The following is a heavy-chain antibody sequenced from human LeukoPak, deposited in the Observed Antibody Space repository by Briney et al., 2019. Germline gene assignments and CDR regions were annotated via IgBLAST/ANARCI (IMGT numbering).Heavy chain of an antibody. J-gene: IGHJ5*02. CDR2: IHYSGMT. CDR1: GXSINKNY. Sequence: SETLSLTCSVSGXSINKNYWSWIRQPPGKGLEWIGYIHYSGMTNYNPSLKSRVTISVDTSKNQFSLKLSPVTAADTAVYYCAKYTSSGWNWFDPWGQGTLVTVSS. CDR3: AKYTSSGWNWFDP. D-gene: IGHD3-22*01. V-gene: IGHV4-59*01.